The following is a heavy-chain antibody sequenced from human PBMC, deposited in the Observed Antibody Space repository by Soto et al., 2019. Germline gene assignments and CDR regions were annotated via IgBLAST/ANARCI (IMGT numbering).Heavy chain of an antibody. Sequence: QVQLQESGPGLVKPSQTLSLTCTVSGDSISRGGYYWNWLRQHPRKGLEWIGYIYHSGSTIYNPSLKSRVAISVDTSMNRLSLELSNVTAADPAVYYCARDGAGAYGLGWFDPWGQGILVTVSS. J-gene: IGHJ5*02. CDR2: IYHSGST. V-gene: IGHV4-31*03. CDR3: ARDGAGAYGLGWFDP. CDR1: GDSISRGGYY. D-gene: IGHD2-21*01.